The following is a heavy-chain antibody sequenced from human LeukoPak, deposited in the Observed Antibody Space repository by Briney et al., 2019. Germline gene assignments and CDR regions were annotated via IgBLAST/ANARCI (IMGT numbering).Heavy chain of an antibody. CDR1: GGSISSYY. CDR3: ARVLTTVTSDAFDI. CDR2: IYTSGST. J-gene: IGHJ3*02. Sequence: SETLSLTCTVSGGSISSYYWSWIRQPAGKGLEWIGRIYTSGSTNYNPSLKSRVTMSVDTSKNQFSLKLRSVTAADTAVYYCARVLTTVTSDAFDIWGQGTMVTVSS. D-gene: IGHD4-17*01. V-gene: IGHV4-4*07.